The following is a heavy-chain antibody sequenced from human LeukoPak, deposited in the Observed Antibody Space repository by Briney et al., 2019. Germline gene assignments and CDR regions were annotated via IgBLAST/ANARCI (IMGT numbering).Heavy chain of an antibody. V-gene: IGHV1-24*01. CDR1: GYTLTELS. CDR2: FDTEDGET. J-gene: IGHJ5*02. D-gene: IGHD2-2*01. Sequence: ASVKVSCKVSGYTLTELSMHWVRQPPGKGLEWMGGFDTEDGETIYAQKFQGRVTMTEDTSTDTAYMELSSLRSEDTAVYYCATVGVLICSSTSCYAPTGGFDPWGQGTLVTVSS. CDR3: ATVGVLICSSTSCYAPTGGFDP.